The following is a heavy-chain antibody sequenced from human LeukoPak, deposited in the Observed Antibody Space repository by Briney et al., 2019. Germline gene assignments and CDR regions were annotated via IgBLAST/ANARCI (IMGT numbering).Heavy chain of an antibody. CDR2: ISWNSGSI. J-gene: IGHJ4*02. Sequence: GGSLRLSCAASGFTFDDYAMHWVRQAPGKGLEWVSGISWNSGSIGYADSVKGRFTISRDNAKNSLYLQMNSLRAEDTAMYYCARDPLMYGSGLDCWGQGTLVTVSS. D-gene: IGHD3-10*01. CDR3: ARDPLMYGSGLDC. V-gene: IGHV3-9*01. CDR1: GFTFDDYA.